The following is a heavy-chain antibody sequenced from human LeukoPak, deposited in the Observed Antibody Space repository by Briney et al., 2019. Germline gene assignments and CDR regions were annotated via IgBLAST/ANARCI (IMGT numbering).Heavy chain of an antibody. D-gene: IGHD3-16*01. V-gene: IGHV4-59*08. CDR3: ARLRLGFDY. J-gene: IGHJ4*02. Sequence: SETLSLTCTVSGGSISSYYWSWIRQPPGKGPEWIGYIYYSGSTNYNPSLKSRVTISVDTSKNQFSLKLSSVTAADTAVYYCARLRLGFDYWGQGTLVTVSS. CDR2: IYYSGST. CDR1: GGSISSYY.